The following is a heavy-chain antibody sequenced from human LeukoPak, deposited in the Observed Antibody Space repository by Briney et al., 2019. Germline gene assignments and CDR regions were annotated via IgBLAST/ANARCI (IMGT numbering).Heavy chain of an antibody. CDR1: GYTFTGYY. CDR2: INPNSGGT. V-gene: IGHV1-2*02. J-gene: IGHJ4*02. Sequence: ASVKVSCKASGYTFTGYYMHWVRQAPGQGLEWMGWINPNSGGTNYAQKFQGRVTMTRDTPISTAYMELSRLRSDDTAVYYCARGKSRWLQPRGYFDYWGQGTLVTVSS. D-gene: IGHD5-12*01. CDR3: ARGKSRWLQPRGYFDY.